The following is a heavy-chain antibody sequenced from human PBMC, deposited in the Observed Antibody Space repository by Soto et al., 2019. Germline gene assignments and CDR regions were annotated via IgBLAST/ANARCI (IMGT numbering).Heavy chain of an antibody. CDR2: INPSTGAT. J-gene: IGHJ4*02. CDR1: GYTFTGYF. Sequence: ASVKVSCKASGYTFTGYFMHWVRQAPGQGLEWMGWINPSTGATNYAEKFQARVTITRVATTTDTSISTGYMEMNRLRSDDTAVYYCAIGTVTTLRTGYYLDFWGQGTLVTVSS. V-gene: IGHV1-2*02. D-gene: IGHD3-9*01. CDR3: AIGTVTTLRTGYYLDF.